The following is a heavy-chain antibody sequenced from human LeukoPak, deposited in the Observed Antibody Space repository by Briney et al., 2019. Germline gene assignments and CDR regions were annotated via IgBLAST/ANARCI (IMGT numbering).Heavy chain of an antibody. V-gene: IGHV4-61*02. D-gene: IGHD1-26*01. CDR3: ARSRAGATRIDY. Sequence: SETLSLTCTVSGGSISSGSYYWSWIRQPAGKGLEWIGRIYTSGSTNYNPSLKSRVTISVDTSKNQFSLKLSSVTAADTAVYYCARSRAGATRIDYWGQGTLVTVSS. CDR2: IYTSGST. J-gene: IGHJ4*02. CDR1: GGSISSGSYY.